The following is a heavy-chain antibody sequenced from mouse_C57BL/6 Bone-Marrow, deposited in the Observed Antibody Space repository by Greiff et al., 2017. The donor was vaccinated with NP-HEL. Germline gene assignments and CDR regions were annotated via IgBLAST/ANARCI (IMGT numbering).Heavy chain of an antibody. CDR2: ISYDGSN. CDR3: ASLITTVVATGYFDV. CDR1: GYSITSGYY. Sequence: VQLQQSGPGLVKPSQSLSLTCSVTGYSITSGYYWNWIRQFPGNKLEWMGYISYDGSNNYNPSLKNRISITRDTSKNQFFLKLNSVTTEDTATYYCASLITTVVATGYFDVWGTGTTVTVSS. V-gene: IGHV3-6*01. J-gene: IGHJ1*03. D-gene: IGHD1-1*01.